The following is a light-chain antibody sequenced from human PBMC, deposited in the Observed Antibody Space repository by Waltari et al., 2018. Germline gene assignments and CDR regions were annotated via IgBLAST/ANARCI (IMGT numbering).Light chain of an antibody. J-gene: IGKJ2*01. Sequence: DIVMTQSPLSLPVTPGEPASISCRSSQSLLHGNGYNYLDWYLQKPGQSPQLLIYLGSNRASGVPDRFSVSGSGTDFTLKISRVEAEDVGVYYCMQALQTPRTFGQGTKLEIK. CDR3: MQALQTPRT. CDR2: LGS. V-gene: IGKV2-28*01. CDR1: QSLLHGNGYNY.